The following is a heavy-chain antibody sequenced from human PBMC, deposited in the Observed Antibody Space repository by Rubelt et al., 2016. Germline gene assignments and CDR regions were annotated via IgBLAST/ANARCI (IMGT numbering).Heavy chain of an antibody. V-gene: IGHV1-3*01. J-gene: IGHJ4*02. CDR3: ARGDSVVVGAASKPLDY. CDR2: INAGNGNT. Sequence: QVQLVQSGSELKKPGASVKVSCKASGYTFTSYAMHWVGQAPGQRLEWMGWINAGNGNTKYSQKFQGRVPSTKDPYASAGYMELSSLRSEERVEYYIARGDSVVVGAASKPLDYGGQGTLVTVSS. D-gene: IGHD2-15*01. CDR1: GYTFTSYA.